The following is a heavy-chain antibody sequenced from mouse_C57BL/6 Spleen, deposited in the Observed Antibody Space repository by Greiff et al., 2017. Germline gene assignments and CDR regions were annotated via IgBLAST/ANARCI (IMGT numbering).Heavy chain of an antibody. CDR2: INYDGSST. J-gene: IGHJ1*03. CDR1: GFTFSDYY. D-gene: IGHD2-1*01. Sequence: EVQRVESEGGLVQPGSSMKLSCTASGFTFSDYYMAWVRQVPEKGLEWVANINYDGSSTYYLDSLQSRFIISRDNAKNILYLQMSSLKSEDTATYYCARKDFYYGNSYWYFDVWGTGTTVTVSS. CDR3: ARKDFYYGNSYWYFDV. V-gene: IGHV5-16*01.